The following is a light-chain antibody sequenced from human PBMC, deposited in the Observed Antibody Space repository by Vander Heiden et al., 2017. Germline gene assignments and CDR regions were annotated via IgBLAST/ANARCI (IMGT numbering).Light chain of an antibody. CDR1: QRLLHDDGTTY. J-gene: IGKJ1*01. CDR3: MQSIQLPT. Sequence: DIVMTQTPLSLSAIPGQPASISCRSSQRLLHDDGTTYLYWYLQKQGQPPHPLIYETSHRVSGVPERFSGSGSGTDFTLRISRVEAEDVGVYYCMQSIQLPTFGQGTRVEI. V-gene: IGKV2D-29*01. CDR2: ETS.